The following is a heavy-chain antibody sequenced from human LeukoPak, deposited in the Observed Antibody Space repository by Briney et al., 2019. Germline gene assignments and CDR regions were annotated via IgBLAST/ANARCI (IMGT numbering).Heavy chain of an antibody. D-gene: IGHD4-23*01. Sequence: GGSLRLSCAASGFTFSSYSMNWVRQAPGKGLEWVSSISSSSSYIYYADSVKGRFSISRDNAKNSLYLQMNNLRAEDTAVYYCARDLLGWELHYFDYWGQGTLVTVSS. J-gene: IGHJ4*02. CDR2: ISSSSSYI. CDR3: ARDLLGWELHYFDY. CDR1: GFTFSSYS. V-gene: IGHV3-21*01.